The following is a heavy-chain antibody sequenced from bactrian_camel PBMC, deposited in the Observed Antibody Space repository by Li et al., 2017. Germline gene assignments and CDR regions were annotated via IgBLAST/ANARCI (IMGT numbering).Heavy chain of an antibody. CDR1: GDTIGRYC. CDR2: INTFGGSKVHP. J-gene: IGHJ4*01. V-gene: IGHV3-3*01. D-gene: IGHD1*01. Sequence: VQLVESGGGSVQVGGSLRLSCVASGDTIGRYCMGWFRQAPGKEREGVAAINTFGGSKVHPAYSDSVKGRFTISQDNAKNTWYLQMNSLKPEDTALYHCAPEGPYADKCWPLSGGGQGTQVTVS.